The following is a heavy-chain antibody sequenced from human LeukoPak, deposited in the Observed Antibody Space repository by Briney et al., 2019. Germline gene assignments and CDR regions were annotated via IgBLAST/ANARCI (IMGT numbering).Heavy chain of an antibody. CDR1: GGSISSYY. CDR2: IYYSGST. D-gene: IGHD3-10*01. J-gene: IGHJ5*02. V-gene: IGHV4-59*01. CDR3: ARAHRGVRGVIWFDP. Sequence: SETLSLTCTVSGGSISSYYWSWIRQPPGKGLEWIGYIYYSGSTNYNPSLKSRVTISVDTSKNQLSLKLSSVTAADTAVYYCARAHRGVRGVIWFDPWGQGTLVTVSS.